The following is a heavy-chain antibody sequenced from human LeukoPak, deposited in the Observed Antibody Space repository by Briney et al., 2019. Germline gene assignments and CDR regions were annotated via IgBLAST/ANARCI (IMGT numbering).Heavy chain of an antibody. V-gene: IGHV5-51*01. CDR1: GYSFTSYW. CDR3: ARHRDTAMVTPYNWFDP. Sequence: PGESLKISCKGSGYSFTSYWIGWVRQMPGKGLEWMGIIYPGDSDTRYSPSFQGQVTISADKSISTAYLRWSSLKASDTAMYYCARHRDTAMVTPYNWFDPWGQGTLVTVSS. J-gene: IGHJ5*02. CDR2: IYPGDSDT. D-gene: IGHD5-18*01.